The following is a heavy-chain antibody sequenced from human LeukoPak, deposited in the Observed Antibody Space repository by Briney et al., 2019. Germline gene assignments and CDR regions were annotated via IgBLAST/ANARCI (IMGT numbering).Heavy chain of an antibody. CDR2: IYHSGST. J-gene: IGHJ4*02. Sequence: PSETLSLTCTVSGYSISSGYYWGWIRQPPGKGLEWIGSIYHSGSTYYNPSLKSRVTISVDTSKNQFSLKLSSVTAADTAVYYCARGRMGATMGYWGQGTLVTVSS. CDR3: ARGRMGATMGY. D-gene: IGHD1-26*01. CDR1: GYSISSGYY. V-gene: IGHV4-38-2*02.